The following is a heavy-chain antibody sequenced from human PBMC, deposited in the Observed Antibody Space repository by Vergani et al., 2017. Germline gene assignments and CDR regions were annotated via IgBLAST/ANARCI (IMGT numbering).Heavy chain of an antibody. V-gene: IGHV3-33*01. J-gene: IGHJ5*02. CDR3: ARDLRLLYNRFDP. CDR1: GFTFTQYG. CDR2: TWYDGNNK. Sequence: QVQFLESGGGVVQPGRSLRLSCAASGFTFTQYGMHWFRQAPGKGLEWVAVTWYDGNNKQYADSVKGRFTISRDNSKSTMYLQMNSLRDEDTGVYYCARDLRLLYNRFDPWGQGTLVTVSS. D-gene: IGHD1-14*01.